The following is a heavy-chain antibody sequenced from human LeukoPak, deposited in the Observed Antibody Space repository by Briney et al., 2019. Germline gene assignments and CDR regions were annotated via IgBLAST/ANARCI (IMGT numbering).Heavy chain of an antibody. CDR2: INHSGST. V-gene: IGHV4-34*01. Sequence: SETLSLTCAVYGGSFSGYYWSWIRQPPGKGLERIGEINHSGSTNYNPSLKSRVTISVDTSKNQFSLKLSSVTAADTAVYYCARGHRRYSYGSFPDYWGQGTLVTVSS. D-gene: IGHD5-18*01. CDR1: GGSFSGYY. CDR3: ARGHRRYSYGSFPDY. J-gene: IGHJ4*02.